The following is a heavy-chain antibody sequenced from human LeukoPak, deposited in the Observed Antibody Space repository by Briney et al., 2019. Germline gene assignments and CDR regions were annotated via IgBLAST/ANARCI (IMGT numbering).Heavy chain of an antibody. V-gene: IGHV4-59*12. CDR3: SVTGQRPYYYYYMDV. CDR2: IYYSGST. CDR1: GGSISSYY. Sequence: PSETLSLTCTVSGGSISSYYWGWIRQPPGEGLEWIGYIYYSGSTYYNPSLKSRVTISVDTSKNQFSLKLSSVTAADTAVYYCSVTGQRPYYYYYMDVWGKGTTVTISS. J-gene: IGHJ6*03. D-gene: IGHD2-21*02.